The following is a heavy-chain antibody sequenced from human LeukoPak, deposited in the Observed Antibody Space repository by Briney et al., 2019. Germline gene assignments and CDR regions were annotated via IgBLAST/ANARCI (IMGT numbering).Heavy chain of an antibody. CDR3: AKDIVNSRPRGYYAY. CDR1: GFTFSSYA. V-gene: IGHV3-23*01. J-gene: IGHJ4*02. D-gene: IGHD1-26*01. Sequence: GGSLRLSCAASGFTFSSYAMSWVRQAPGKGLEWVSYISGGGGTPYYADPVKGRFTISRDSSMSTVYLQMNSLRADDTAIYYWAKDIVNSRPRGYYAYWGQGTMVTVSS. CDR2: ISGGGGTP.